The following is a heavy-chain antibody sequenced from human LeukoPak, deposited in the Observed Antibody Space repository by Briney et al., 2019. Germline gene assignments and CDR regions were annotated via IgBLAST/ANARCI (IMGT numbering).Heavy chain of an antibody. D-gene: IGHD1-26*01. Sequence: GGSLRLSCVASGFPFSSYWMTWVRRAPGKGLEWVASIKQDGSEKYYVDSVKGRFTISRDNAKNSVYLQMNSLTAEDTAVYYCARDKDSGGATGSIFDYWGQGALVTVSS. CDR1: GFPFSSYW. J-gene: IGHJ4*02. CDR2: IKQDGSEK. CDR3: ARDKDSGGATGSIFDY. V-gene: IGHV3-7*03.